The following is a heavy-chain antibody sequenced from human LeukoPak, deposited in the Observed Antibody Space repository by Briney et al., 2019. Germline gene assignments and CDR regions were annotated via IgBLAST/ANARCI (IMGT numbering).Heavy chain of an antibody. V-gene: IGHV4-59*08. CDR2: IYYSGRT. D-gene: IGHD1-26*01. Sequence: SETLSLTCTVSGGAISSYYWSWIRQPPGKGLEWIGYIYYSGRTNYNPSLKSRVTISVDTSKNQFSLKLSSVAAADTAVYYCARHPYVGATFDYWGQGTLVTVSS. CDR3: ARHPYVGATFDY. CDR1: GGAISSYY. J-gene: IGHJ4*02.